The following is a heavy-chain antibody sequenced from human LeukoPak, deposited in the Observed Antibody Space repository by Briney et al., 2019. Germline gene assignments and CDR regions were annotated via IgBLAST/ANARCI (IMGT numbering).Heavy chain of an antibody. CDR2: IHNSGTS. V-gene: IGHV4-59*01. CDR1: DDSISDYY. Sequence: SETLSLTCTVSDDSISDYYRGWIRQPPGKGLEWIGYIHNSGTSTYNLSLKSRVTISADTSKNQFPLKLNSMTTADTAVYYCTRGAGWLIDYWGQGILVTVSS. CDR3: TRGAGWLIDY. D-gene: IGHD3-16*01. J-gene: IGHJ4*02.